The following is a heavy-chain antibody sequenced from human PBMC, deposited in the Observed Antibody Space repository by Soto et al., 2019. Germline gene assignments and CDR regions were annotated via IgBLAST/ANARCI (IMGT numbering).Heavy chain of an antibody. D-gene: IGHD3-10*01. Sequence: EVQLVESGGGLIQPGGSLRLSCAVSGFTVSNNYMSWVRQAPGKGLEGVSVIYSGGYTAYGDSVKGRFTISRDNSKNTLSLKRNGLGAAGPAVYYGGTHPGGGGYWGQGTLVTVSS. J-gene: IGHJ4*02. V-gene: IGHV3-53*01. CDR3: GTHPGGGGY. CDR2: IYSGGYT. CDR1: GFTVSNNY.